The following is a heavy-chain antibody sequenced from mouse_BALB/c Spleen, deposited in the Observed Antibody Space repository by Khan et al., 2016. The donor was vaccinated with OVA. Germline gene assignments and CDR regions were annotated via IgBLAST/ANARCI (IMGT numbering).Heavy chain of an antibody. D-gene: IGHD1-2*01. J-gene: IGHJ2*01. CDR1: GYSITSGYG. V-gene: IGHV3-2*02. CDR3: ARTARIKY. Sequence: EVELVESGPGLVKPSQSLSLTCTVTGYSITSGYGWNWIRQFPGNKLEWMGYISYSGSINYNPSLKRRISITRDTSKNQFFLQLNSVTTEDTATYYCARTARIKYWGQGTTLTVAS. CDR2: ISYSGSI.